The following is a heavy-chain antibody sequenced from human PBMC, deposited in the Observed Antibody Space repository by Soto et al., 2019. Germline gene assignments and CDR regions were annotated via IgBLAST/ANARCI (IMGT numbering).Heavy chain of an antibody. D-gene: IGHD2-15*01. CDR3: ARGDCVGGTCYSLAGSFYYYMDV. CDR2: INSDGSVS. J-gene: IGHJ6*03. V-gene: IGHV3-74*01. Sequence: EVQLVGSGGGLVQPGGSLSISWAASGFTFSNYWMYWVRQAAGKGLVWVSRINSDGSVSSYADSVKGRLTISRDNVKNTLYLQMDSLRAEDTAVYYCARGDCVGGTCYSLAGSFYYYMDVWGKGTTVTVFS. CDR1: GFTFSNYW.